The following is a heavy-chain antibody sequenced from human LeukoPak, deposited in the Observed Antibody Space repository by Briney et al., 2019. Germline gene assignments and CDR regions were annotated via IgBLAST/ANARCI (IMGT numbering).Heavy chain of an antibody. CDR2: INAYNGNT. V-gene: IGHV1-18*01. CDR3: ARVLSCGGDCYPNWFDP. Sequence: ASVKVSCKASGYTFTSYIISWVRQAPGQGLEWMGWINAYNGNTDYAQRVQGRVTMTTDTSTSTAYMEVRSLRSDDTAVYYCARVLSCGGDCYPNWFDPWGQGTLVTVSS. CDR1: GYTFTSYI. J-gene: IGHJ5*02. D-gene: IGHD2-21*01.